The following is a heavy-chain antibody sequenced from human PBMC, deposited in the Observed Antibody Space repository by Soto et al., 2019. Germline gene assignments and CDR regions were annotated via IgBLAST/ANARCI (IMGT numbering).Heavy chain of an antibody. Sequence: SETLSLTCTVSGGSVTNSSYYWGWIRQSPGKGVEWLGSVYYRGRSYSKSSVKSRVTISVDTSKNQFSLNLNSVTASDTAVYFCVIQRTTVITQADFDYWGPGALVTVSS. D-gene: IGHD4-4*01. CDR1: GGSVTNSSYY. CDR2: VYYRGRS. J-gene: IGHJ4*02. CDR3: VIQRTTVITQADFDY. V-gene: IGHV4-39*01.